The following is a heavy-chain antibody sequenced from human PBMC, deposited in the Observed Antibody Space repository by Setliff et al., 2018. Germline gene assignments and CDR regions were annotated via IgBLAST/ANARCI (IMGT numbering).Heavy chain of an antibody. CDR3: AGVYGENDLPDI. CDR2: IYYRGST. Sequence: KTSETLSLTCTVSGGSISSTSYYWAWIRQPPGKGREWTGSIYYRGSTFIYPSLRSRVTISADTSKNQFSLKLTSVTAADTAMYYCAGVYGENDLPDIWGQGTMVTVSS. CDR1: GGSISSTSYY. D-gene: IGHD4-17*01. J-gene: IGHJ3*02. V-gene: IGHV4-39*07.